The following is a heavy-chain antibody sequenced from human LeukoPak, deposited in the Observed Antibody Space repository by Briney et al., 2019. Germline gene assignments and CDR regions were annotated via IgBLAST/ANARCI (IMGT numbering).Heavy chain of an antibody. V-gene: IGHV3-30*02. Sequence: GGSLRLSCAASGFTFSSNGMHWVRQAPGKGLEWVAFIQFDGSSAYYVDSVMGRFTFSRDNSKNTLYLRMDSLRAEDTAVYYCAKGQGYYIDYWGQGALVTVSS. CDR1: GFTFSSNG. CDR3: AKGQGYYIDY. CDR2: IQFDGSSA. J-gene: IGHJ4*02.